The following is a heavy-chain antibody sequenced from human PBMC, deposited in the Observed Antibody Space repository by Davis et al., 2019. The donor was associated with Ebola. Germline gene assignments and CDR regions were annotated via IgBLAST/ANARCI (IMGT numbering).Heavy chain of an antibody. J-gene: IGHJ5*02. D-gene: IGHD2-2*02. V-gene: IGHV1-2*02. CDR2: INPNSGGT. Sequence: ASVKVSCKASGYTFTGYYMHWVRQAPGQGLEWMGWINPNSGGTNYAQKFQGRVTMTTDTSTSTADMELRSLRSDDTAVYYCARDQHNGYQLLYGGFDPWGQGTLVTVSS. CDR3: ARDQHNGYQLLYGGFDP. CDR1: GYTFTGYY.